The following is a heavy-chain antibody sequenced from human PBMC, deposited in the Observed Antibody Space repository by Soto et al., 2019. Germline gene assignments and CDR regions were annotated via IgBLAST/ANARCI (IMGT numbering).Heavy chain of an antibody. CDR2: TIPVFNTA. V-gene: IGHV1-69*06. CDR1: GGTLSDHG. J-gene: IGHJ3*02. Sequence: QVQLEQSGAEVKKPGSSVKVSCKASGGTLSDHGVAWLRQAPGQGLEWMGGTIPVFNTAKYAQKFQGRVTVTADKFTNIAYMELSSLRSEDTAFDFGARGVYGSGNYYTGPSAFDIWGQGTMVIVSS. D-gene: IGHD3-10*01. CDR3: ARGVYGSGNYYTGPSAFDI.